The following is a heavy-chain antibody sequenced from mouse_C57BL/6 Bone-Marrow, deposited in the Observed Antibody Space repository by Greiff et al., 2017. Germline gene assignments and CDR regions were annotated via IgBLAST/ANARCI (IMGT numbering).Heavy chain of an antibody. CDR3: STRLRPLYAMGY. CDR1: GYTFTSYW. V-gene: IGHV1-50*01. CDR2: IDPSDSYT. D-gene: IGHD3-2*02. Sequence: QVQLQQPGAELVKPGASVKLSCKASGYTFTSYWMQWVKQRPGQGLEWIGEIDPSDSYTNYNQKFKGKATLTVDTSSSTAYIQLSSLTSEDSAVFYGSTRLRPLYAMGYWGQGASVSVSS. J-gene: IGHJ4*01.